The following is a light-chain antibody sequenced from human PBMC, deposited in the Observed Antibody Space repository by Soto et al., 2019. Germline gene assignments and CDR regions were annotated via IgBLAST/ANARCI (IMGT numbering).Light chain of an antibody. J-gene: IGKJ4*01. CDR3: QQSYSPRFT. V-gene: IGKV1-5*01. Sequence: DIQMTQSPSTLSASVGDRVTIACRASQSISSWLAWYQQKPGKAPKLLIYDASSLESGVPSRFSGSGSGTDFTLTISSLQPEDFATYYCQQSYSPRFTFGGGTKVDIK. CDR2: DAS. CDR1: QSISSW.